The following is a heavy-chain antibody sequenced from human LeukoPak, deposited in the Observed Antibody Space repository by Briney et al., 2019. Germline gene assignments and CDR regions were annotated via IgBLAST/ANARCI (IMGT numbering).Heavy chain of an antibody. CDR2: ISPHSGFT. V-gene: IGHV1-2*02. CDR1: GYTLTGHY. Sequence: GASLKVSFKASGYTLTGHYIHWVRQAPGQGLEWMGWISPHSGFTMYPQRFQGRVTMTTDTSISTAFLEVRRLRSDDTAAYYCARQTGDDALDIWGQGTMITVYS. D-gene: IGHD7-27*01. J-gene: IGHJ3*02. CDR3: ARQTGDDALDI.